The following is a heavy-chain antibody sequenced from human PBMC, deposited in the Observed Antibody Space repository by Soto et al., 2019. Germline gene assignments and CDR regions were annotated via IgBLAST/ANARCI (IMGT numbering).Heavy chain of an antibody. CDR2: INSDGNSK. CDR3: ARVEYNSNWSWFDP. V-gene: IGHV3-74*01. CDR1: GFTFSGYW. Sequence: GSLSLSCSASGFTFSGYWMHWVRQAPGKGLVWVSRINSDGNSKAYADSVKGRFTISRDNAKNTLYLQMNSLRAEDTAVYYCARVEYNSNWSWFDPWSQGTLVTVSS. D-gene: IGHD4-4*01. J-gene: IGHJ5*02.